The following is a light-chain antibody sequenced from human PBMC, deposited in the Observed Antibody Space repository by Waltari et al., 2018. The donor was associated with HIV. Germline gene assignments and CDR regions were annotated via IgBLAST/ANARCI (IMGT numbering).Light chain of an antibody. CDR2: KAS. V-gene: IGKV1-5*03. J-gene: IGKJ1*01. CDR1: QSIIPW. CDR3: QQYHTYSWT. Sequence: DIQMTQSPFTLSASVGDSVTISCRASQSIIPWLAWYQQKPGKAPKLLIYKASSLESGVPSRFSGSGSGAEFTLTISSLQPDDFATYYCQQYHTYSWTFGQGTKVEIK.